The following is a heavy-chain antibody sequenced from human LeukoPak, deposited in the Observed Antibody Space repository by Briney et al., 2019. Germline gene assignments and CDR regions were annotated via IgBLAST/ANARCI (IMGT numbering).Heavy chain of an antibody. CDR2: IWYDGSNK. D-gene: IGHD3-22*01. CDR1: GFTFSSYG. Sequence: GGSLTLSCAASGFTFSSYGMHWVRQAPGKGLEWVAVIWYDGSNKYYADSVKGRFTISRDNSKNTLYLQMNRLRAEDTAVYYCARDGRISYYASSSPFDYWGQGTMVTVSS. V-gene: IGHV3-33*01. J-gene: IGHJ4*02. CDR3: ARDGRISYYASSSPFDY.